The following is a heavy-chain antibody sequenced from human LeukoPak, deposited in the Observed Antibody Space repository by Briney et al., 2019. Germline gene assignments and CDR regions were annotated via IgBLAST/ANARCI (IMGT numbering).Heavy chain of an antibody. CDR3: ARDGWNYPTNYYYYGMDV. V-gene: IGHV4-59*01. D-gene: IGHD1-7*01. J-gene: IGHJ6*02. CDR1: GGSISSYY. CDR2: IYYSGST. Sequence: SETLSLTCTVSGGSISSYYWSWIRQPPGKGLEWIGYIYYSGSTNYNPSLKSRVTISVDTSKNQFSLKLSSVTAADTAVYYCARDGWNYPTNYYYYGMDVWGQGTTVTVSS.